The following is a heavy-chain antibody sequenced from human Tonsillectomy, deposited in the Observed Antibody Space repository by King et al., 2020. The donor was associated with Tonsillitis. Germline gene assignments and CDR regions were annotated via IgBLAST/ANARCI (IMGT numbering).Heavy chain of an antibody. CDR2: ISYDGSNK. CDR3: ARVIVVVVAADYYFDY. CDR1: GFTFSSYA. Sequence: VQLVESGGGVVQPGRSLRLSCAASGFTFSSYAMHWVRQAPGKGLEWVAVISYDGSNKYYAESVKGRFTISRENSKNTLYLQMNSLRAEDTAVYYCARVIVVVVAADYYFDYWGQGTLVTVSS. V-gene: IGHV3-30*04. D-gene: IGHD2-15*01. J-gene: IGHJ4*02.